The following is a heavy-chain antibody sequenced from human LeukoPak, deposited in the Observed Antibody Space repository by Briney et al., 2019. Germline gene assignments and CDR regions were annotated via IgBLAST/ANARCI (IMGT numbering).Heavy chain of an antibody. J-gene: IGHJ5*02. D-gene: IGHD2-2*01. V-gene: IGHV1-8*01. CDR3: ARPHCSSTDCHPPEWFDP. CDR2: MNPNSGNT. CDR1: GYTFTNYD. Sequence: VSCKXXGYTFTNYDINWVRQAPGQGVEWMGWMNPNSGNTGYAQKFQGRVTMTRNTSISTVYMELSSLRSEDTAVYYCARPHCSSTDCHPPEWFDPWGQGTLVTVSS.